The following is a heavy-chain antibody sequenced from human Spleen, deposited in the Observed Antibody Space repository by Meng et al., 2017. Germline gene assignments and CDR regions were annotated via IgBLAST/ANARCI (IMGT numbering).Heavy chain of an antibody. J-gene: IGHJ4*02. CDR2: ISWNSGSI. V-gene: IGHV3-9*01. D-gene: IGHD3-16*02. CDR3: AKDISRRIGPFNY. Sequence: SLKISCAASGFTFDDYAMHWVRQAPGKGLEWVSGISWNSGSIGYADSVKGRFTISRDNAKNSLYLQMNSLRAEDTALYYCAKDISRRIGPFNYWGQGTLVTVSS. CDR1: GFTFDDYA.